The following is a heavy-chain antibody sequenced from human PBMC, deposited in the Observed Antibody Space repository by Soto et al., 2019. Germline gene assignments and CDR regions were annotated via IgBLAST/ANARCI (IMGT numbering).Heavy chain of an antibody. D-gene: IGHD6-19*01. CDR1: GYTFTSYA. Sequence: ASVKVSCKASGYTFTSYAMHWVRQAPGQRLEWMGWINAGNGNTKYSQKFQGRVTITRDTSASTAYMELSSLRSEDTAVYYCARAQGQRGSSGLDYWGQGTLVTVSS. V-gene: IGHV1-3*01. J-gene: IGHJ4*02. CDR2: INAGNGNT. CDR3: ARAQGQRGSSGLDY.